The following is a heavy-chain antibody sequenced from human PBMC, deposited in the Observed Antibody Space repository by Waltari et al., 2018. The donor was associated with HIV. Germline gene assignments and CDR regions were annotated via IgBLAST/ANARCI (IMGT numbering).Heavy chain of an antibody. CDR3: AHRPIYYDSSGYYSPFDS. CDR2: IYWDDDK. V-gene: IGHV2-5*02. D-gene: IGHD3-22*01. J-gene: IGHJ4*02. CDR1: GFSLTTSGVA. Sequence: QITLKESGPTLVKPTQTLTLTCTFSGFSLTTSGVAVGWIRQPPGKALEWLALIYWDDDKRYSPSLKSRLTITKDTSKNQVVLTMTNMDPVDTATYYCAHRPIYYDSSGYYSPFDSWGQGTMVTVSS.